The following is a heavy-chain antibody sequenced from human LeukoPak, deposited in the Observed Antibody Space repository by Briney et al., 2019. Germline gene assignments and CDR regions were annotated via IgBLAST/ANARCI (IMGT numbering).Heavy chain of an antibody. Sequence: SETLSLTCTVSGGSIRIGNYYWGRIRQPPGKGLEWIGYIYYSGSTYYNPSLKSRVTISVDTSKNQFSLKLSSVTAADTAVYYCARDRRDGYNSNWFDPWGQGTLVTVSS. CDR2: IYYSGST. D-gene: IGHD5-24*01. CDR3: ARDRRDGYNSNWFDP. CDR1: GGSIRIGNYY. V-gene: IGHV4-30-4*01. J-gene: IGHJ5*02.